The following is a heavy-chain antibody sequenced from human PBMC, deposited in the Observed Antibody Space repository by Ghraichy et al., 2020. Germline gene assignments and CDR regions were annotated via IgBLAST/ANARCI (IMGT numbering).Heavy chain of an antibody. V-gene: IGHV4-59*02. D-gene: IGHD1-14*01. CDR2: IYHRGTT. CDR3: ASPSPGY. J-gene: IGHJ4*02. Sequence: SETLSLTCTVSGVSVTEYYWNWIRQPPGKGLEWIAYIYHRGTTNFSPSLKSRAAISIDTSKNQFSLKLTSVVAADTAVYYCASPSPGYWGRGKLVTVAS. CDR1: GVSVTEYY.